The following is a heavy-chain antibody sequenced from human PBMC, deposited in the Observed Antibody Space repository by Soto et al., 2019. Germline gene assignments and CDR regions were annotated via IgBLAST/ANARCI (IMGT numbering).Heavy chain of an antibody. CDR2: TYYRSRWYN. V-gene: IGHV6-1*01. CDR1: GDSVSSNSAA. CDR3: AGTSSLQWYYMHV. Sequence: SQTLSLTCAISGDSVSSNSAAWNWIRQSPSRGLEWLGRTYYRSRWYNDYAVSVRSRITVNADTSKNQFSLHLSSVTPEDTAVYYFAGTSSLQWYYMHVWDKGIMVTVSS. D-gene: IGHD1-7*01. J-gene: IGHJ6*03.